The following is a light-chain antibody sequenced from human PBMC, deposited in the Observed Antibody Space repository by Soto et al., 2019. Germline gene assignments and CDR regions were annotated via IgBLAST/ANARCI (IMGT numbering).Light chain of an antibody. CDR3: AAWDASLSGHV. CDR1: SSNIGSYP. CDR2: SDD. J-gene: IGLJ1*01. Sequence: VLTQSPSASGTPGHRVTISCYGSSSNIGSYPVYWYQQLPGTAPKLLINSDDQRPSGVPDRFSASKSGTSASLAISGLRSEDEADYYCAAWDASLSGHVFGAGTKVTVL. V-gene: IGLV1-47*02.